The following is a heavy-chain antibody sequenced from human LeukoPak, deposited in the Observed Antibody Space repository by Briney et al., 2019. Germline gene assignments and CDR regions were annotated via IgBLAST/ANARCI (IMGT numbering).Heavy chain of an antibody. J-gene: IGHJ4*02. CDR3: ARESGYDSSGYYYY. CDR2: IYYSGST. CDR1: GGSISSSSYY. Sequence: SETLSLTCTVSGGSISSSSYYWGWIRQPPGKGLEWIGSIYYSGSTYYNPSLKSRVTISVDTSKNQFSLKLSSVTAADTAVYYCARESGYDSSGYYYYWGQGTLVTVSS. D-gene: IGHD3-22*01. V-gene: IGHV4-39*07.